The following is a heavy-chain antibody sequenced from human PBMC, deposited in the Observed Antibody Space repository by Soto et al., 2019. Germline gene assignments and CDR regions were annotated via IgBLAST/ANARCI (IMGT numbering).Heavy chain of an antibody. CDR1: GFTPTTTS. CDR3: ATSFRYFDN. CDR2: VSGTASRT. J-gene: IGHJ4*02. V-gene: IGHV3-23*01. Sequence: EVQLLESGGGLVLPGGSLRLSCAGSGFTPTTTSLSWVRQPPGKGLEWVATVSGTASRTYYVDSVKGRFFISRDNSKNTVTLQMNNLTVDDTAVYYCATSFRYFDNWGQGTRVTVSS. D-gene: IGHD3-9*01.